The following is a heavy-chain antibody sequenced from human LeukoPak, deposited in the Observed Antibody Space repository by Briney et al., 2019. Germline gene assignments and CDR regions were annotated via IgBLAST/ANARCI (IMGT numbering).Heavy chain of an antibody. CDR2: INPNSGGT. CDR3: ARDFISIVVVPAAMANWFDP. CDR1: GYTFTGYY. V-gene: IGHV1-2*02. J-gene: IGHJ5*02. D-gene: IGHD2-2*01. Sequence: ASVKVSCKASGYTFTGYYMHWVRQAPGQGLEWMGWINPNSGGTNYAQKFQGRVTMTRGTSISTAYMELSRLRSDDTAVYYCARDFISIVVVPAAMANWFDPWGQGTLVTVSS.